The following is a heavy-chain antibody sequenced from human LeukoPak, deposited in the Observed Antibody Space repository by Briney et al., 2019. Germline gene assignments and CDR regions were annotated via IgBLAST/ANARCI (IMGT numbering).Heavy chain of an antibody. CDR2: IYPGDSDT. V-gene: IGHV5-51*01. J-gene: IGHJ4*02. CDR1: GYSFTSYW. CDR3: ARHGRRSITIFGVVYGDY. D-gene: IGHD3-3*01. Sequence: GESLKISCKGSGYSFTSYWIGWVRQMPGKGLEWMGIIYPGDSDTRYSPSFQGQVTTSADKSISTAYLQWSSLKASDTAMYYCARHGRRSITIFGVVYGDYWGQGTLVTVSS.